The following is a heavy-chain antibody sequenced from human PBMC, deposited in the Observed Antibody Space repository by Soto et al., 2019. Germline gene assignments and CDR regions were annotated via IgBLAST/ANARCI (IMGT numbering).Heavy chain of an antibody. CDR1: GYTFTRYD. CDR3: ASERTGTTSMDV. CDR2: MNPNSGNT. V-gene: IGHV1-8*01. J-gene: IGHJ6*02. D-gene: IGHD1-1*01. Sequence: QVQLVQSGAEVKKPGASVKVSCKASGYTFTRYDINWVRQATGQGLERMGWMNPNSGNTGYAQKCQGRAKMTRNTTISTAYMEQSSLRSEDTAVYYCASERTGTTSMDVWGQGTTVTVSS.